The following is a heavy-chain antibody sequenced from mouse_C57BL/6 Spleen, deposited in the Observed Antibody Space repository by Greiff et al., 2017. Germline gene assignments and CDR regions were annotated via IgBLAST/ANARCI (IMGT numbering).Heavy chain of an antibody. Sequence: QVQLQQPGAELVRPGTSVKLSCKASGYTFTSYWMHWVKQRPGQGLEWIGVIDPSDSYTNYNQKFKGKATLTVDTSSSTAYMQLSSLTAEDSAVYYCAHYSKRYYAMDYWGQGTSVTVSS. CDR3: AHYSKRYYAMDY. J-gene: IGHJ4*01. CDR2: IDPSDSYT. CDR1: GYTFTSYW. D-gene: IGHD2-5*01. V-gene: IGHV1-59*01.